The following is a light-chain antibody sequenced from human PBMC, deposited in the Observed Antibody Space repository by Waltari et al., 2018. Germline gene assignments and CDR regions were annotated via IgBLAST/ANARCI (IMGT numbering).Light chain of an antibody. J-gene: IGLJ2*01. CDR1: SYNIENYS. V-gene: IGLV1-44*01. CDR3: AAWDDSLGGPL. Sequence: QSGLTQPPSASGTPGQRVTISCSGSSYNIENYSVNWYQQLPGTAAKLPIYSNNQRPSGVPDRFSGSKSGTSASLAISGLQSDDEGDYYCAAWDDSLGGPLFGGGTELTVL. CDR2: SNN.